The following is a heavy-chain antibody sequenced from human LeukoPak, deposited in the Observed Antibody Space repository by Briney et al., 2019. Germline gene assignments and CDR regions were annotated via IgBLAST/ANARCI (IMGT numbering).Heavy chain of an antibody. CDR2: IRSKAYGGTT. D-gene: IGHD3-10*01. V-gene: IGHV3-49*03. J-gene: IGHJ4*02. Sequence: GGSLRHSCTASGFTFGDYAMSWFRQAPGKGLEWVGFIRSKAYGGTTEYAASVKGRFTISRDDSKSIAYLQMNSLKTEDTAVYYCTRFEPVLLWFGEFDYWGQGTLVTVSS. CDR3: TRFEPVLLWFGEFDY. CDR1: GFTFGDYA.